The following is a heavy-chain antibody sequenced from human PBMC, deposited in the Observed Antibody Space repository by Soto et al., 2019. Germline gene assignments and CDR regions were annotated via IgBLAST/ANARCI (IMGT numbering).Heavy chain of an antibody. D-gene: IGHD5-12*01. CDR2: INAGNGNT. V-gene: IGHV1-3*01. CDR1: GYTFTRYA. CDR3: ASVLGGYGGFDY. Sequence: GASVKVSCKASGYTFTRYAMHWVRQAPGQRLEWMGWINAGNGNTKHSQKFQGRVTISRDTSASTAYMELSSLRSEDTAVYYCASVLGGYGGFDYWGQGTLVTVSS. J-gene: IGHJ4*02.